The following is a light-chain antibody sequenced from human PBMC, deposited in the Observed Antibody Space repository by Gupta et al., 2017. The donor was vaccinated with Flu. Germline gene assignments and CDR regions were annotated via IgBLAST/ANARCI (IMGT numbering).Light chain of an antibody. CDR1: NIGSNN. V-gene: IGLV3-9*01. CDR2: VDN. Sequence: SYELTQPLSMSVALGQTASIPCGGNNIGSNNVHYYQPKPGHAPTVVIHVDNNVPTGTPELFAGSNWGNTAILTISRAQAGEEAYYYCQVWDRSTAQFGGGTKLTVL. CDR3: QVWDRSTAQ. J-gene: IGLJ3*02.